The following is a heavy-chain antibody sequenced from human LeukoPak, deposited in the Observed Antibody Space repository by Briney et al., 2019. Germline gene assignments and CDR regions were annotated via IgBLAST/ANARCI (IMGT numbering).Heavy chain of an antibody. CDR3: ARSLGWRYYYDCMDV. CDR2: MNPNSGNT. D-gene: IGHD3/OR15-3a*01. J-gene: IGHJ6*03. CDR1: GYTFTSYD. V-gene: IGHV1-8*01. Sequence: GASVKVSCKASGYTFTSYDINWVRQATGQGLEWMGWMNPNSGNTGYAQKFQGRVTMTRNTSISTAYMELSSLRSEDTAVYYCARSLGWRYYYDCMDVWGKGTTVTVSS.